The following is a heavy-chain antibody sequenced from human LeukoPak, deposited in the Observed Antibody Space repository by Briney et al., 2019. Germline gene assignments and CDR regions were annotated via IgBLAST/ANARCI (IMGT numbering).Heavy chain of an antibody. J-gene: IGHJ3*02. CDR2: IYTSGST. CDR1: GGSISSYY. Sequence: KSSETLSLTCTVSGGSISSYYWSWIRQPAGKGLEWIGRIYTSGSTNYNPSFKSRVTMSVDTSKNQFSLKLSSVTAADTAVYYCARPLYSGYDSGAFDIWGQGTMVTVSS. V-gene: IGHV4-4*07. D-gene: IGHD5-12*01. CDR3: ARPLYSGYDSGAFDI.